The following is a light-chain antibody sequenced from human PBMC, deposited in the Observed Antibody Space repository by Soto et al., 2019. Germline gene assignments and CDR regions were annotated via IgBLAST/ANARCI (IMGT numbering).Light chain of an antibody. CDR2: AAF. J-gene: IGKJ5*01. CDR1: QDIRND. V-gene: IGKV1-17*01. CDR3: LQHKTYSLT. Sequence: DIQMTQSPSSLSASVGDRVTITCRASQDIRNDLCWYQQKPGKAPKCLIYAAFILQSGVPPRFSGNGSGTEFTLTISSLQAEDYATYFCLQHKTYSLTFGQGTRLE.